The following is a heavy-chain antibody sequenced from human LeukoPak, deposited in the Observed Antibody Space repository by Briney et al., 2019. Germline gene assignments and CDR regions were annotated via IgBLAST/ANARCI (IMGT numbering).Heavy chain of an antibody. CDR3: AREVVGATNPYYFDY. D-gene: IGHD1-26*01. CDR1: GYSISSGYY. V-gene: IGHV4-38-2*02. CDR2: IYHSGST. Sequence: SETLSLTCTVSGYSISSGYYWGWIRQPPGKGLEWIGSIYHSGSTYYNPSLKSRVTISVDTSKNQFSLKLSSVTAADTAVYYCAREVVGATNPYYFDYWGQGTLVTVSS. J-gene: IGHJ4*02.